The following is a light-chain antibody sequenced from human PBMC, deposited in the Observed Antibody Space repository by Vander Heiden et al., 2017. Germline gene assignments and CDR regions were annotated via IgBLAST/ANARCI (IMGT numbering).Light chain of an antibody. CDR2: KAS. CDR1: QSIDSW. J-gene: IGKJ2*01. V-gene: IGKV1-5*03. CDR3: QQYSSYPYT. Sequence: DIQMTQFPSTLSASVVDSVTVTCRASQSIDSWLAWYQQEPGQAPKLLIYKASTLISGVPSRFSGSGSGTQFTLTISSLQPDDFATYYCQQYSSYPYTFGQGTRLEIK.